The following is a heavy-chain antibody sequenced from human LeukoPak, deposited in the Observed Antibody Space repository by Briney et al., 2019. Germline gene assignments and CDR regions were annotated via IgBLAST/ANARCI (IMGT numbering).Heavy chain of an antibody. D-gene: IGHD3-10*01. V-gene: IGHV3-23*01. CDR3: ARGALVYYGSGSYYPDY. CDR2: ISGTGVST. CDR1: GFTFSIYG. J-gene: IGHJ4*02. Sequence: AGGSLRLSCAASGFTFSIYGMSWVRQAPGKGLEWVSAISGTGVSTYYADSVKGRFTISRDNAKNSLYLQMNSLRAEDTAVYYCARGALVYYGSGSYYPDYWGQGTLVTVSS.